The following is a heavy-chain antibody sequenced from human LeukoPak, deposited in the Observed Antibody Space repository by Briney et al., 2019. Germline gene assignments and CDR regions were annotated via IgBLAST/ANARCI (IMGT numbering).Heavy chain of an antibody. J-gene: IGHJ6*03. CDR3: ARIYYDSSGYYYYYYYYMDV. CDR2: IYHGGST. V-gene: IGHV4-38-2*02. Sequence: SETLSLTCTVSGYSISSGYYWGWIRQSPGKGLEWIGSIYHGGSTYYNPSLRSRVIVSVDTSKNHFSLKMSSVTAADTAVYYCARIYYDSSGYYYYYYYYMDVWGKGTTVTVSS. CDR1: GYSISSGYY. D-gene: IGHD3-22*01.